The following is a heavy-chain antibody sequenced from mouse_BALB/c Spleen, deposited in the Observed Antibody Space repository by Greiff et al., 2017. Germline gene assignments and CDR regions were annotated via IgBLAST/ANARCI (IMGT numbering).Heavy chain of an antibody. D-gene: IGHD2-2*01. CDR2: ICYDGSI. J-gene: IGHJ4*01. CDR1: GFSITSSSFC. Sequence: QVQLQESGPAVIKPSQSLSLSCIVSGFSITSSSFCWHWLRQPPGKGLEWMGRICYDGSIYYSPSIKSRSAISRDTSLNKFFIQLSAVTNEDTAMYYCSRESGYKYTMDDWGQGNSVTVSS. V-gene: IGHV12-1-1*01. CDR3: SRESGYKYTMDD.